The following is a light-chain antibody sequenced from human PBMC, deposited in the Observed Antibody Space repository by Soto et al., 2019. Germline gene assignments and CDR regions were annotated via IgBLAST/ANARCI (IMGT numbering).Light chain of an antibody. CDR2: EVS. J-gene: IGLJ1*01. Sequence: QSALTQPASVSGSPGQSITISCSGTSSNIGDNYVSWYQQHLGKAPKLIIYEVSQRPSGVPDRFSGSKSGNTASLTVSGLQTEDEADYYCSAYAGSNNFVFGSGTNVTVL. CDR3: SAYAGSNNFV. V-gene: IGLV2-8*01. CDR1: SSNIGDNY.